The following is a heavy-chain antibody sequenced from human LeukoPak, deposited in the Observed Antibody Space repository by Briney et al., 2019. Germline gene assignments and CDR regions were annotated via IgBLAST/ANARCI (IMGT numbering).Heavy chain of an antibody. CDR1: GFTFSSYG. CDR2: ISYDGSNK. V-gene: IGHV3-30*19. CDR3: ARDEDAFDI. Sequence: SGGSLRLSCAASGFTFSSYGMHWVRQAPGKGLEWVAVISYDGSNKYYADSVKGRFTISRDNSKNTLYLQMNSLRAEDTAVYYCARDEDAFDIWGQGTMVAVSS. J-gene: IGHJ3*02.